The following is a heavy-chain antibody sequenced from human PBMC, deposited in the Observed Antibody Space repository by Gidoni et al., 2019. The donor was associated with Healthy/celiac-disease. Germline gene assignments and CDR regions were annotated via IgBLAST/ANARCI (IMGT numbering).Heavy chain of an antibody. CDR1: GFTCRGSA. J-gene: IGHJ5*02. CDR3: TRSCSGGSCSGNWFDP. D-gene: IGHD2-15*01. V-gene: IGHV3-73*02. Sequence: EVQLVESGGGLVQPVGSLKLSCAAAGFTCRGSAMHLVRQDSGKGLEWVGRIRSKANSYATAYAASVKGRFTISRDDSKNTAYLQMNSLKTEDTALYYCTRSCSGGSCSGNWFDPWGQGTLVTVSS. CDR2: IRSKANSYAT.